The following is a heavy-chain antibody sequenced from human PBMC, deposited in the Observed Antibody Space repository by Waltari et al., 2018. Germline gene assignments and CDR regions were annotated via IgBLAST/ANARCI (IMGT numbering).Heavy chain of an antibody. CDR1: GYTFTSYD. J-gene: IGHJ5*02. Sequence: QVQLVQSGAEVKKPGASVKVSCKASGYTFTSYDINWVRPAPGQGLGWMGWMNPNRGNTGYAQKFQGRVTITRNTSRSTAYMELSSLRSEDTAVYYCARGIVATIGDNWFDPWGQGTLVTVSS. D-gene: IGHD5-12*01. CDR3: ARGIVATIGDNWFDP. CDR2: MNPNRGNT. V-gene: IGHV1-8*03.